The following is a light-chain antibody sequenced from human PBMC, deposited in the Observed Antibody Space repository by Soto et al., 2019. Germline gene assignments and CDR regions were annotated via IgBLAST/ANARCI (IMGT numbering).Light chain of an antibody. V-gene: IGKV3-20*01. CDR1: QSVTNSY. Sequence: EVVLTQSPGTLSLFPGERATLSCRASQSVTNSYLAWFQQKPGQAPRPLIYGISNRATGIPDRFSGSGSGTDFTLTIRRLEPEDFAVYYCHQYGSSWTFGQGTKVEIK. CDR2: GIS. CDR3: HQYGSSWT. J-gene: IGKJ1*01.